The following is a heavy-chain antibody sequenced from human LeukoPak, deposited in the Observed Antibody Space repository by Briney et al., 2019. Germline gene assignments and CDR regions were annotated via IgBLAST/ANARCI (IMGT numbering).Heavy chain of an antibody. J-gene: IGHJ6*03. CDR2: ITSSSDTI. Sequence: GGSLRLSCAASGFTFSSYSMNWVRQAPGKGLEWVAFITSSSDTISYADSVKGRFTISRDNAKNSLYLQMDGLRAEDTAVYYCARYDYGDYEDYFYYMDVWGKGTAVSVSS. CDR1: GFTFSSYS. V-gene: IGHV3-48*01. CDR3: ARYDYGDYEDYFYYMDV. D-gene: IGHD4-17*01.